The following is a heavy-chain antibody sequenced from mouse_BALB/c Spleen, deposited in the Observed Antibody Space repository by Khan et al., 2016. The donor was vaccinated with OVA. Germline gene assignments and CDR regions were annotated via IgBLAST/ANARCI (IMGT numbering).Heavy chain of an antibody. V-gene: IGHV9-3-1*01. CDR3: ARVGYNGTMDS. J-gene: IGHJ4*01. D-gene: IGHD2-14*01. Sequence: QIQLVQSGPELKKPGETVKISCKASGYTFRNNGMNWVKQTPGKGLKWMGWINTYTGDPTYADDFKGRFAFSLETSADTAYLQINNLKNEDTATYFCARVGYNGTMDSWGQGTSVTGSS. CDR1: GYTFRNNG. CDR2: INTYTGDP.